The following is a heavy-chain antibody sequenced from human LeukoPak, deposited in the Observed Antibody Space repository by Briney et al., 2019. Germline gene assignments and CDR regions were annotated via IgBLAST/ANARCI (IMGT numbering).Heavy chain of an antibody. D-gene: IGHD4-23*01. J-gene: IGHJ4*02. Sequence: GGSLRLSCAASGFTFSSYAMHWVRQAPGKGLEWVAVISFDGSNKYYADSVKGRFTISRDNAKNSLYLQMNSLRAEDTAVYYCARDYGGSSPFDYWGQGTLVTVSS. CDR1: GFTFSSYA. CDR2: ISFDGSNK. CDR3: ARDYGGSSPFDY. V-gene: IGHV3-30*04.